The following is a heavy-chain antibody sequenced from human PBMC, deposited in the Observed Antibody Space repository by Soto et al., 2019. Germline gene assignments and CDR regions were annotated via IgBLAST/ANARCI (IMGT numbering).Heavy chain of an antibody. CDR3: AKRDGYTFDN. D-gene: IGHD5-12*01. CDR1: GFTFSSYA. J-gene: IGHJ4*02. V-gene: IGHV3-23*01. Sequence: GSLRLSCAASGFTFSSYAMSWVRQAPGEGLEWVSAISGSGGSTYYADSVKGRFTISRDNSKNTLYLQMDSLRAEDTAVYYCAKRDGYTFDNWGQGALVTVSS. CDR2: ISGSGGST.